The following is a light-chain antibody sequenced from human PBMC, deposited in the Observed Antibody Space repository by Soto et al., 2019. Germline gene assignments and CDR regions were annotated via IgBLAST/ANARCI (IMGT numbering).Light chain of an antibody. V-gene: IGLV2-14*01. CDR1: SSDVGGYNY. J-gene: IGLJ3*02. CDR2: EVT. Sequence: QSALTQPASVSGSPGQSITISCTGTSSDVGGYNYVSWYQQHPGKAPKLMIYEVTNRPSGVSNRFSGSKSGNTASLTISGLQAEDEADYYCSSYTNSITPVFGGGTKLTVL. CDR3: SSYTNSITPV.